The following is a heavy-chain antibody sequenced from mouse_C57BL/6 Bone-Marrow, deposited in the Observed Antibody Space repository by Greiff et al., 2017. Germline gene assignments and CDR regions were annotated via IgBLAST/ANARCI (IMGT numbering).Heavy chain of an antibody. CDR1: GFNIKDYY. V-gene: IGHV14-1*01. CDR3: INLTGDGEDY. Sequence: VQLQQSGAELVRPGASVKLSCTASGFNIKDYYMYWVKQRPEQGLEWIGWIDPEDGDTEYASKFPGKATMTADTSSNTAYLQLSSLTSEDTAVYYCINLTGDGEDYWGQGTTLTVSS. D-gene: IGHD4-1*01. J-gene: IGHJ2*01. CDR2: IDPEDGDT.